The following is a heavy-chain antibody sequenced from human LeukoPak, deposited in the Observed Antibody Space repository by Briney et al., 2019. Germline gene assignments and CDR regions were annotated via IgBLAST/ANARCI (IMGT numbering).Heavy chain of an antibody. CDR1: GYTFSDYY. V-gene: IGHV1-2*02. J-gene: IGHJ5*02. D-gene: IGHD3-10*01. CDR2: ISTKGAST. Sequence: EASVKVSCKASGYTFSDYYIHWVRQSPGQGLEWMGWISTKGASTKYAQKFQGRVTMTRDTSINTVYMELSRLTSDDTAIYYCARDAEYGSGSMWLLDPWGQGTQVTVSS. CDR3: ARDAEYGSGSMWLLDP.